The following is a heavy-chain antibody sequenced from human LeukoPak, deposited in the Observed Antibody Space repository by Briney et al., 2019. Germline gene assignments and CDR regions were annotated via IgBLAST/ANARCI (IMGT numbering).Heavy chain of an antibody. V-gene: IGHV3-30*14. J-gene: IGHJ4*02. CDR2: ISFDGNNI. D-gene: IGHD3-3*01. CDR1: GFTFSTCA. CDR3: AAITIFGVGYFDY. Sequence: GRSLRLSCAASGFTFSTCAMHWVRQAPDMGLEWLAMISFDGNNINHADSVKGRFTISRDNSKNTLYLQMSSLRAEDTAVYYCAAITIFGVGYFDYWGQGTLVTVSS.